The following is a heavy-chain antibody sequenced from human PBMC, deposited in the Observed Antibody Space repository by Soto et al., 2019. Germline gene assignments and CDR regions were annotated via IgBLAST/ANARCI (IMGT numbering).Heavy chain of an antibody. CDR1: GYTFTSYY. V-gene: IGHV7-4-1*02. D-gene: IGHD3-16*02. CDR2: FNTYTGNP. CDR3: ARYLAGGYLGELSFFDY. Sequence: GASVKVSCKASGYTFTSYYMHWVRQAPGQGLEWMGWFNTYTGNPTYAQGFTGRFVFSMDTSASTAYLQISSLKAEDMAMYYCARYLAGGYLGELSFFDYWGQGTLVTVSS. J-gene: IGHJ4*02.